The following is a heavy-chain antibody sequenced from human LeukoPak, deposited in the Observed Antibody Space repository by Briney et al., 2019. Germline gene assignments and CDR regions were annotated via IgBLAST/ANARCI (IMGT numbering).Heavy chain of an antibody. Sequence: SETLSLTCAVYGGSFSGYYWSWIRQPPGKGLEWVGEINHSGSTNYNPSLKSRVTISVDTSKNQFSLKLSSVTAADTAVYYCARGQGDGYNSYYYYYYMDVWGKGTTVTVSS. D-gene: IGHD5-24*01. CDR3: ARGQGDGYNSYYYYYYMDV. V-gene: IGHV4-34*01. J-gene: IGHJ6*03. CDR1: GGSFSGYY. CDR2: INHSGST.